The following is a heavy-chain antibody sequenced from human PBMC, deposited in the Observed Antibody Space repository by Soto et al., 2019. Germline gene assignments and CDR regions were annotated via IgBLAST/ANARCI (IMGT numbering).Heavy chain of an antibody. V-gene: IGHV1-2*02. J-gene: IGHJ4*02. CDR1: GYNFIGYY. Sequence: ASVKVSCKTSGYNFIGYYIHWVRQAPGQGLEWMGWINPNSGATTYAEKFQGRVTMTRDRSITTAYMELSSLRSDDTAVYSCARDMVSTIGDFDLWGQGTPVTVSS. D-gene: IGHD2-21*01. CDR2: INPNSGAT. CDR3: ARDMVSTIGDFDL.